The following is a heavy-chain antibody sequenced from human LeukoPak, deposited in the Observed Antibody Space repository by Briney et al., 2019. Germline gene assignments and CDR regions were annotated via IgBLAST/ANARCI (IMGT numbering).Heavy chain of an antibody. Sequence: PGGSLRLYCAASGFTFSSYAMSWVRQAPGKGLEWVSAISGSGGSTYYADSVKGRFTISRDNSKNSLYLQMNSLRAEDTAVYYCAKDQSLVGGSYGGYFDYWGQGTLVTVSS. J-gene: IGHJ4*02. CDR2: ISGSGGST. CDR3: AKDQSLVGGSYGGYFDY. D-gene: IGHD1-26*01. V-gene: IGHV3-23*01. CDR1: GFTFSSYA.